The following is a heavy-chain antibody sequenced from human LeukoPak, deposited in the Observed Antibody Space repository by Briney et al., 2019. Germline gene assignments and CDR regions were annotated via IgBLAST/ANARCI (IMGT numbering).Heavy chain of an antibody. D-gene: IGHD1-26*01. CDR2: IAWDDDK. CDR3: ARIRSGSYSMDY. V-gene: IGHV2-70*11. CDR1: GFSLSTSSMC. Sequence: SGPALVKPTQTLTLTCTFSGFSLSTSSMCVGWIRQPPGKALEWLARIAWDDDKYYSSSLKTRLTISKDTSKNQVVLTMTNMDPVDTATYYCARIRSGSYSMDYWGQGTLVIVSS. J-gene: IGHJ4*02.